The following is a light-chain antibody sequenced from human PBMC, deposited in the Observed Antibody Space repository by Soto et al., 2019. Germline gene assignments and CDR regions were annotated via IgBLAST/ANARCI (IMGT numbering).Light chain of an antibody. CDR1: QSFRGL. V-gene: IGKV3-11*01. J-gene: IGKJ4*01. CDR2: DAY. CDR3: QHYYSSTLT. Sequence: EVVLTQSPVTLSLSPGERATLSCRASQSFRGLLAWYQQKPGQAPRVLIYDAYNRATGIPPRFSGSGSGTDFTLTISRLKAEDVAVYYCQHYYSSTLTFCGGTKVDIK.